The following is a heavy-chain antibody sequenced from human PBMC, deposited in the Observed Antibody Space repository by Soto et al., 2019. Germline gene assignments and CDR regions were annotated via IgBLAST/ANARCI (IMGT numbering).Heavy chain of an antibody. V-gene: IGHV4-38-2*02. Sequence: SETLSLTCAVSGYSISSGYYWGWIRQPPGKGLEWIGSIYHSGSTYYTPSLKSRVTISVDTSKNQFSLKLSSVTAADTAVYYCARETYYGSGSYYNVPWFDPWGQGTLVTVSP. CDR1: GYSISSGYY. J-gene: IGHJ5*02. CDR3: ARETYYGSGSYYNVPWFDP. CDR2: IYHSGST. D-gene: IGHD3-10*01.